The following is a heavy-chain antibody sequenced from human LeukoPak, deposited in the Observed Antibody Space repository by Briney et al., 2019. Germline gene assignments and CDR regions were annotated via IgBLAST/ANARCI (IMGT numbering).Heavy chain of an antibody. J-gene: IGHJ4*02. CDR3: ASTGIAAAGIDY. V-gene: IGHV2-5*02. CDR2: IYWDDDK. Sequence: SGPTLVNPTQTLTLTCTFSGSSLSTSGVGVGWIRQPPGKALEWLALIYWDDDKRYSPSLKSRLTITKDTSKNQVVLTMTNMDPVDTATYYCASTGIAAAGIDYWGQGTLVTVSS. CDR1: GSSLSTSGVG. D-gene: IGHD6-13*01.